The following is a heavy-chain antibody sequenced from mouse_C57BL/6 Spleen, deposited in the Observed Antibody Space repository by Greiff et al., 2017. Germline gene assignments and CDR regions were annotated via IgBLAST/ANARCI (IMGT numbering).Heavy chain of an antibody. CDR2: INPSTGGT. J-gene: IGHJ3*01. CDR3: ARTGYSNWFAY. D-gene: IGHD2-5*01. Sequence: VQLQQSGPELVKPGASVKISCKASGYSFTGYYMNWVKQSPEKSLEWIGEINPSTGGTTYNQKFKAKATLTVDKSSSTAYMQLKSLTSEDSAVYYCARTGYSNWFAYWGQGTLVTVSA. CDR1: GYSFTGYY. V-gene: IGHV1-42*01.